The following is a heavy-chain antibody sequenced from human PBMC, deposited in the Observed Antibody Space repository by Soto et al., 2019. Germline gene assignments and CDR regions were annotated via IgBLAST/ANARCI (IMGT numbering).Heavy chain of an antibody. D-gene: IGHD3-22*01. CDR3: ARARRGTYYDTQGPYFQH. CDR2: INPNSGGT. V-gene: IGHV1-2*02. J-gene: IGHJ1*01. CDR1: GYTFTGYY. Sequence: SVKVSCKASGYTFTGYYMHWVRQAPGQGLEWMGWINPNSGGTNYAQKFQGRVTMTRDTSISTAYMELSRLRSDDTAVYYCARARRGTYYDTQGPYFQHWGQGTLVTVSS.